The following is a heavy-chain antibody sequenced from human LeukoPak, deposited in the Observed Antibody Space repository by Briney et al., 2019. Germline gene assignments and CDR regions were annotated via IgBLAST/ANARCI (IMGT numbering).Heavy chain of an antibody. D-gene: IGHD2-15*01. V-gene: IGHV3-21*01. CDR2: VSSGSRDI. J-gene: IGHJ4*02. Sequence: PGGSLRLSCAGSGFTFSSYSMNWVRQAPGKGLEWVSSVSSGSRDIYYAESMKGRFTTARDSAKNSLYLQMNSLRAEDTAVYYCAREGGYCYGDSGRYFDYWGQGTLVTVSS. CDR3: AREGGYCYGDSGRYFDY. CDR1: GFTFSSYS.